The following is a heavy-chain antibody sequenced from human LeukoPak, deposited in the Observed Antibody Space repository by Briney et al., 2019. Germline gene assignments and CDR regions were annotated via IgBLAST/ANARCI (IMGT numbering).Heavy chain of an antibody. Sequence: GESLKISCKGSGYRFTIYWIGWVRQMPGKGLEWMGIIYPGDSDTRYSPSFQGQVTISADKSISTAYLQWSSLKASDTASYYCARRDSSSSSAFDIWGQGTMVTVSS. D-gene: IGHD6-6*01. J-gene: IGHJ3*02. CDR3: ARRDSSSSSAFDI. CDR2: IYPGDSDT. V-gene: IGHV5-51*01. CDR1: GYRFTIYW.